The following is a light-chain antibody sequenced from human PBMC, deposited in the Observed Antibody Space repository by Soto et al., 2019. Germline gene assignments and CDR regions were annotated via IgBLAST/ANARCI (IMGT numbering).Light chain of an antibody. CDR3: SSYTTSSTYV. CDR1: SSDVGGYNY. Sequence: QSALTQPASVSGSPGQSITISCTGTSSDVGGYNYVSWYQQHPGKAPKLMISDVRNRPSGVSNRFSGSKSGNTASLTISGLQTEDEADYYCSSYTTSSTYVFGTGTKVTVL. CDR2: DVR. V-gene: IGLV2-14*01. J-gene: IGLJ1*01.